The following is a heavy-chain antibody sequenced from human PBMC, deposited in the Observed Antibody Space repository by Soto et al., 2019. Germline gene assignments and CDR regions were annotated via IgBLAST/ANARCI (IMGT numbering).Heavy chain of an antibody. CDR1: GYTFTSYA. D-gene: IGHD5-18*01. J-gene: IGHJ5*02. V-gene: IGHV1-3*01. CDR2: INAGNGNT. CDR3: ARDDLGVQLWYNIWFDP. Sequence: GASVKVSCKASGYTFTSYAMHWVRQAPGQRLEWMGWINAGNGNTKYLQKFQGRVTITRDTSASTAYMELSSLRSEDTAVYYCARDDLGVQLWYNIWFDPWGQGTLVTVYS.